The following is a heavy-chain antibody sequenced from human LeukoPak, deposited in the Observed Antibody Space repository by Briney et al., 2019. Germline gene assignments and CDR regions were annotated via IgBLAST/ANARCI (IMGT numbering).Heavy chain of an antibody. CDR3: AGEGIAVAGTVDY. J-gene: IGHJ4*02. Sequence: SETLSLTCTVSGGSISSSSYYWGWIRQPPGKGLEWIGSIYYSGSTYYNPSLKSRITIAVDTSKNQFSLKLSSVTAADTAVYYCAGEGIAVAGTVDYWGQGTLVTVSS. CDR2: IYYSGST. D-gene: IGHD6-19*01. V-gene: IGHV4-39*01. CDR1: GGSISSSSYY.